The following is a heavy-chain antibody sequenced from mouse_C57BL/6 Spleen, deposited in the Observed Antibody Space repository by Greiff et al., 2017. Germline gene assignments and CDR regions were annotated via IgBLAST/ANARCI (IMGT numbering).Heavy chain of an antibody. J-gene: IGHJ2*01. CDR2: IDPSDSET. CDR3: ASGIFTTVVRFDY. D-gene: IGHD1-1*01. Sequence: QVQLQQPGAELVRPGSSVKLSCKASGYTFTSYWMHWVKQRPIQGLEWIGNIDPSDSETHYNQKFKDKATLTVDKSSSTAYMQLSSLTSEDSAVYYCASGIFTTVVRFDYWGQGTTLTVSS. V-gene: IGHV1-52*01. CDR1: GYTFTSYW.